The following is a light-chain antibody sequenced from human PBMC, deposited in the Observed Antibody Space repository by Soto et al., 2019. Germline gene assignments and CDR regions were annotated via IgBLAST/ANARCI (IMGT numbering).Light chain of an antibody. J-gene: IGKJ1*01. CDR3: QHYNSYSEA. CDR2: PAS. CDR1: QNIGRW. Sequence: DIQMTQSPSTLSASIGDRVTISCRASQNIGRWLAWYQQKPGTAPNLLIYPASNLRGGVPSRFSGGGSGTEFTLTISSLQPDDFATYYCQHYNSYSEAFGQGTKVDIK. V-gene: IGKV1-5*01.